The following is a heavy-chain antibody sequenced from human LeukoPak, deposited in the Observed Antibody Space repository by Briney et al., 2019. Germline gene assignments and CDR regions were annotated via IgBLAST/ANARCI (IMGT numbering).Heavy chain of an antibody. V-gene: IGHV3-23*01. CDR1: GFTFSSYA. Sequence: PGGSLRLSCAASGFTFSSYAMSWVRQAPGKGLEWVSAISGSGRSTYYADSVKGRFTISRDNSKNMLYLQMNSLRAEDTAVYYCAKGGSGYYYGYWGQGTLVTVSS. CDR3: AKGGSGYYYGY. D-gene: IGHD3-22*01. J-gene: IGHJ4*02. CDR2: ISGSGRST.